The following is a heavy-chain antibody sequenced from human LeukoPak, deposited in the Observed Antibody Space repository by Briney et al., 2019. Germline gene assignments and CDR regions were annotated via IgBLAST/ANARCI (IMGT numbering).Heavy chain of an antibody. CDR3: ARSRGGYGDYGSWFDP. V-gene: IGHV4-59*01. Sequence: SETLSLTCTVSGGSISRYYWSWIRQPPGKGLEWFGYVYDSGTTNYNPSLKSRVTISVDTSKNQFSLKLSSVTAADTAVYYCARSRGGYGDYGSWFDPWGQGILVSVSS. D-gene: IGHD4-17*01. CDR2: VYDSGTT. CDR1: GGSISRYY. J-gene: IGHJ5*02.